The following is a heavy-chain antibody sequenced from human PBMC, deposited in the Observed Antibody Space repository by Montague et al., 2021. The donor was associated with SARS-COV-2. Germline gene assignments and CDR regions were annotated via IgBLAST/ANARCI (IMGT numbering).Heavy chain of an antibody. CDR2: IYYSGST. V-gene: IGHV4-39*03. CDR1: GGSISSSSYY. Sequence: SETLSLTCTVSGGSISSSSYYWGWIRQPPGKGLEWIGSIYYSGSTYYNPSLKSRVTISVDTSKNQFSLKLSSVTAADTAVYYSWGGVGAPYYYYGMDVWGQGTTVTVPS. J-gene: IGHJ6*02. CDR3: WGGVGAPYYYYGMDV. D-gene: IGHD1-26*01.